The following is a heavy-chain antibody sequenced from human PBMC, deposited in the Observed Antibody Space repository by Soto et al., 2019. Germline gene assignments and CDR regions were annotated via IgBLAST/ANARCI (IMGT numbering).Heavy chain of an antibody. CDR1: GGTFSSYA. CDR3: GGGGVGGAGGGPHRYYYGMDV. D-gene: IGHD2-8*01. V-gene: IGHV1-69*01. Sequence: QVQLVQSGAEVKKPGSSVKVSCKASGGTFSSYAISWVRQAPGQGLEWMGGIIPIFGTANYAQKFQGRVRITAAGSTSTAYRGLGSLGSGDTAVYYWGGGGVGGAGGGPHRYYYGMDVWGQGTTVTVSS. CDR2: IIPIFGTA. J-gene: IGHJ6*02.